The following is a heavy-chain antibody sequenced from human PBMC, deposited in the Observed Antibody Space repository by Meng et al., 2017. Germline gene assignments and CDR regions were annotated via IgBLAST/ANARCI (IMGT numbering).Heavy chain of an antibody. Sequence: QVQLGRSGADVKKPGAPVKCSCKASGYTFTTYYIHWVRQAPGQGLEWMGWINPNTGGTNYAQKFQDRVTMTRDTSSRSVYMDLTRLRYEDTAVYYCVRGRFGAPLDVWGQGSTVTVSS. CDR1: GYTFTTYY. D-gene: IGHD3-10*01. V-gene: IGHV1-2*02. CDR3: VRGRFGAPLDV. CDR2: INPNTGGT. J-gene: IGHJ6*02.